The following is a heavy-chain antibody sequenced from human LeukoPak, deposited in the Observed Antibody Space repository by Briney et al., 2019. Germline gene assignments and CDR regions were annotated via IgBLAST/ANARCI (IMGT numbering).Heavy chain of an antibody. J-gene: IGHJ5*02. CDR1: GYSFTSYW. V-gene: IGHV5-51*01. Sequence: GESLKISCKGSGYSFTSYWIGWVRQMPGKGLEWMGIIYPGDSDTRYSPSFQGQVTIPADKSISTAYLQWSSLKASDTAMYYCARQGCSSTSCYRADWFDPWGQGTLVTVSS. CDR3: ARQGCSSTSCYRADWFDP. D-gene: IGHD2-2*02. CDR2: IYPGDSDT.